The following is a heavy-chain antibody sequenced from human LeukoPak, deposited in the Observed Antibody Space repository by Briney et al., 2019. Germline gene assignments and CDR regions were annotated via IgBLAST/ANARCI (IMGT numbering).Heavy chain of an antibody. CDR3: GSSLSPGSGSTPLDY. CDR2: INPNSGGT. V-gene: IGHV1-2*02. D-gene: IGHD2-15*01. J-gene: IGHJ4*02. CDR1: GYTFTGYY. Sequence: GASVKVSCKASGYTFTGYYMHWVRQAPGQGLEWMGWINPNSGGTNYAQKFQGRVTMTRDTSISTAYMELSRLRSDDTAVYYCGSSLSPGSGSTPLDYWGQGTLVTVSS.